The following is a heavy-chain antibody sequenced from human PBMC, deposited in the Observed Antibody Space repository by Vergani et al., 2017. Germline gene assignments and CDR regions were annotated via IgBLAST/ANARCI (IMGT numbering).Heavy chain of an antibody. D-gene: IGHD3-22*01. Sequence: QVTLKESGPALVKPTQTLTLTCNFSGFSLNTYGMHVTWIRQPPGKALEWLARIDWNDKTYYTTSLRTRITISKDTSKNQVALTMTNMDPVDTATYYCTRTLSESRGYCIDYVVQGTLVAVSS. CDR2: IDWNDKT. CDR3: TRTLSESRGYCIDY. V-gene: IGHV2-70*04. J-gene: IGHJ4*02. CDR1: GFSLNTYGMH.